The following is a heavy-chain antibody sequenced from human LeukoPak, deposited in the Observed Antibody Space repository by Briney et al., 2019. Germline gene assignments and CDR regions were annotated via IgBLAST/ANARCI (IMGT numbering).Heavy chain of an antibody. D-gene: IGHD3-9*01. V-gene: IGHV1-18*01. CDR3: ATSLRGYFDWLSPFDY. J-gene: IGHJ4*02. CDR2: ISAYNGNT. Sequence: ASVKVSCKASGYTFTSYGISWVRQAPGQGLEWMGWISAYNGNTNYAQKLQGRVTMTTDTSTSTAYMELRSLRSDDTAVYYCATSLRGYFDWLSPFDYWGLGTLVTVS. CDR1: GYTFTSYG.